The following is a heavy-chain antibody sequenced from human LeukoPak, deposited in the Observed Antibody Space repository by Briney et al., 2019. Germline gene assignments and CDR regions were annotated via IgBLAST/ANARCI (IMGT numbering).Heavy chain of an antibody. CDR1: GFTFSCYA. J-gene: IGHJ2*01. V-gene: IGHV3-23*01. CDR2: INDSGGTT. D-gene: IGHD6-6*01. Sequence: GGSLRLSYAASGFTFSCYAMNWVRQAPGKGLESVSAINDSGGTTYYADSVKGRFTISRDNSENTLYLQMNSLRAEDTAVYYCAKGGDYSSSSSGAYWYFDLWGRGTLVTVSS. CDR3: AKGGDYSSSSSGAYWYFDL.